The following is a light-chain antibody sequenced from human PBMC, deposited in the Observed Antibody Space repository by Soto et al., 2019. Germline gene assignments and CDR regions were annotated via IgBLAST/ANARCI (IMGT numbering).Light chain of an antibody. CDR2: GAS. V-gene: IGKV3-20*01. CDR3: QQYGSSGT. J-gene: IGKJ1*01. Sequence: IVLTQSPGTRSLSPGERATLSWGASQSVSKNYLAWYQQKPGQAPRLLIYGASNRATGIPDRFSGSGSGTDFPLTISRMQPEYFAVYYCQQYGSSGTFGQGTKVDIK. CDR1: QSVSKNY.